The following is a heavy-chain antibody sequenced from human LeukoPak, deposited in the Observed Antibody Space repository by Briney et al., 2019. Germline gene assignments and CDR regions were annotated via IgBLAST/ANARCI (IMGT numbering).Heavy chain of an antibody. CDR2: INHSGST. J-gene: IGHJ4*02. V-gene: IGHV4-34*01. Sequence: SETLSLTCAVYGGSFSGYYWTWFRQPPEKGPEWIGEINHSGSTNYNPSLKSRVTISVDTSKNQFSLKLSSVAAADTAVYYCARGKGSGWTFDYWGQGTLVTVSS. D-gene: IGHD6-19*01. CDR1: GGSFSGYY. CDR3: ARGKGSGWTFDY.